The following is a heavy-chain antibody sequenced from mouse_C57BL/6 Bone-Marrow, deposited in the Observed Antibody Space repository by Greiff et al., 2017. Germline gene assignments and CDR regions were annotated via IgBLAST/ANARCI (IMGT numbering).Heavy chain of an antibody. V-gene: IGHV1-54*01. J-gene: IGHJ3*01. CDR3: ARSKNWDAWFAY. CDR1: GYAFTNYL. Sequence: VQLVESGAELVRPGTSVKVSCKASGYAFTNYLIEWVKQRPGQGLEWIGVINPGSGGTNYNEKFKGKATLTANKSSSTAYMQLSSLTSEDSAVYFLARSKNWDAWFAYWGQGTLVTVSA. D-gene: IGHD4-1*01. CDR2: INPGSGGT.